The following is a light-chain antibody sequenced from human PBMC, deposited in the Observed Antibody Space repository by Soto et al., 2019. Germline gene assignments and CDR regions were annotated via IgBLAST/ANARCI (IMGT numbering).Light chain of an antibody. CDR2: DAS. Sequence: EIVLTQSPATLSLSPGERATLSCRASQSVNSYLAWYQQKPGQAPRLLIYDASNRATGIPARFSGSGSGTXXXXXXSSLEPEDFAIYYCQQRSSWPLITFGQGTRLEIK. V-gene: IGKV3-11*01. CDR3: QQRSSWPLIT. J-gene: IGKJ5*01. CDR1: QSVNSY.